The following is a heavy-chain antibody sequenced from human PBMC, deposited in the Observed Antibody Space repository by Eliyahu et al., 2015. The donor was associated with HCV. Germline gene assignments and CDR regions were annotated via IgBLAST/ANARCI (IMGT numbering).Heavy chain of an antibody. D-gene: IGHD4-11*01. CDR1: GFTFSTYA. CDR3: AKVGEPYSXYDY. Sequence: EVQLLESGXGLVQPGGSLRLSCAASGFTFSTYAINWVRQAPGKGLAWVSAISGSGATTYYTDSLKGRITISRDXSKNTVYLQMNSLRVEDSATYYCAKVGEPYSXYDYWGQGTLVTVST. V-gene: IGHV3-23*01. J-gene: IGHJ4*02. CDR2: ISGSGATT.